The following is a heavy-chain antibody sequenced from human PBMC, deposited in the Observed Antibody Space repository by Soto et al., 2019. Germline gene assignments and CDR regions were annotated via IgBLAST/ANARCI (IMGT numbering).Heavy chain of an antibody. J-gene: IGHJ4*02. D-gene: IGHD2-2*01. CDR1: GAFISIYY. Sequence: QVQLQESGPGLVKPSETLSLTCSVSGAFISIYYWTWIRQPPGTGLEWLGYISYGGSDTYNPSLKRRGSMSIDTSKNQFSLRLTSVPAADTAVYHCARAFGSTMPLPFWGQGILVSVS. V-gene: IGHV4-59*01. CDR3: ARAFGSTMPLPF. CDR2: ISYGGSD.